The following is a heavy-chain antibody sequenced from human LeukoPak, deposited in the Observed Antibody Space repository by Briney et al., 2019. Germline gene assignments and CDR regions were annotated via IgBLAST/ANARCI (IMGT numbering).Heavy chain of an antibody. CDR2: ISSSSSYI. D-gene: IGHD2-2*01. CDR3: ARELGYCSCTSFYYYFDY. CDR1: GFTFSSYS. V-gene: IGHV3-21*01. Sequence: PGGSLRLSCAASGFTFSSYSMNWVRQAPGKGLEWVSSISSSSSYIYYADSVKGRFTISRDNAKNSLYLQMNSLRAEDTAVYYCARELGYCSCTSFYYYFDYWGQGTLVTVSS. J-gene: IGHJ4*02.